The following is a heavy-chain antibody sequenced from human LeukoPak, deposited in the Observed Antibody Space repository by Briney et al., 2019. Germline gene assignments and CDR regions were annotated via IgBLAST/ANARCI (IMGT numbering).Heavy chain of an antibody. D-gene: IGHD4-23*01. CDR3: ATSHRPSGGNSFLLDY. CDR2: ILYDGTTK. J-gene: IGHJ4*02. Sequence: PGRSLRLSCAASGFIFNNYGMHWGRQALGKGPEWVAVILYDGTTKYYGDSVKGRFPISRDNSKNTLYLKMNRLRAEDTAVYYCATSHRPSGGNSFLLDYWGQGTLVTVSS. CDR1: GFIFNNYG. V-gene: IGHV3-30*03.